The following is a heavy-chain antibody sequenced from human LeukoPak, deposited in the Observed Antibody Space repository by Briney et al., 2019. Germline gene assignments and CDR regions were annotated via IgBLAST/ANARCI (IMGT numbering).Heavy chain of an antibody. CDR1: GFTFNSYG. V-gene: IGHV3-30*18. Sequence: GGSLTLSCAASGFTFNSYGMHWLRQAPGQGLEWVAVISYDGSNKYYADSVKGRFTISRDNSKNTLYLQMNSLRAEDTAVYYCAKDLEGTAFDFWGQGTLVTVSS. CDR3: AKDLEGTAFDF. J-gene: IGHJ4*02. D-gene: IGHD2-21*02. CDR2: ISYDGSNK.